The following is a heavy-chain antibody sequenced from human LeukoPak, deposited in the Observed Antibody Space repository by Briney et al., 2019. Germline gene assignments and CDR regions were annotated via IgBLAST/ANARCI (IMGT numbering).Heavy chain of an antibody. CDR3: ARPVYQWLGGAFDI. V-gene: IGHV1-2*02. CDR2: INPNSGGT. CDR1: GYTFTGYY. J-gene: IGHJ3*02. Sequence: ASVKVSCKASGYTFTGYYMHWVRQAPGQGLEWMGWINPNSGGTNYAQKFQGRVTMTRGTSIRTVYMELSRLRSDDTAVYYCARPVYQWLGGAFDIWGQGTMVTVSS. D-gene: IGHD6-19*01.